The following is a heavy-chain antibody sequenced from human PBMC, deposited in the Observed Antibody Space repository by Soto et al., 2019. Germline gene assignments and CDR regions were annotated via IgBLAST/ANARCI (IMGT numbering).Heavy chain of an antibody. V-gene: IGHV4-34*02. CDR1: GESFIGYY. D-gene: IGHD5-12*01. CDR3: ARTDIVTTNWFDP. CDR2: INHRGYT. J-gene: IGHJ5*02. Sequence: VHLQQWGAGLLKPSETLSLTCAVYGESFIGYYWTWIRQPPGKGLEWIGEINHRGYTNYNPSLKSRVTISIDTSKNQFSLKLTSVTAADTSVYYCARTDIVTTNWFDPWGRGTLVTVSS.